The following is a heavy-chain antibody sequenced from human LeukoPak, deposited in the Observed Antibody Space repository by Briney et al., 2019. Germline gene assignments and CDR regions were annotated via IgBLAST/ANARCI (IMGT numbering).Heavy chain of an antibody. V-gene: IGHV3-30*18. J-gene: IGHJ4*02. D-gene: IGHD2-2*01. CDR3: AKVHETYCSGTGCYEGYFDY. Sequence: GGSLRLSCAASGFTFSNYGIHWVRQAPGKGLEWVAVISYDGRNKYYADSVKGRFTISRDNSKNTLYPQMNSLRTEDTAVYYCAKVHETYCSGTGCYEGYFDYWGQGTLVSVSS. CDR2: ISYDGRNK. CDR1: GFTFSNYG.